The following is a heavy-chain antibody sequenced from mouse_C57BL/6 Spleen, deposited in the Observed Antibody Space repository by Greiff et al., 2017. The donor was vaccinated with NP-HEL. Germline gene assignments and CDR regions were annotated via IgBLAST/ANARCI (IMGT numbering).Heavy chain of an antibody. CDR2: IRLKSDNYAT. CDR1: GFTFSNYW. V-gene: IGHV6-3*01. J-gene: IGHJ1*03. D-gene: IGHD2-1*01. CDR3: TGDGNYGGYFDV. Sequence: EVKLMESGGGLVQPGGSMKLSCVASGFTFSNYWMNWVRQSPEKGLEWVAQIRLKSDNYATHYAESVKGRFTISRDDSKSSVYLQMNNLRAEDTGIYYCTGDGNYGGYFDVWGTGTTVTVSS.